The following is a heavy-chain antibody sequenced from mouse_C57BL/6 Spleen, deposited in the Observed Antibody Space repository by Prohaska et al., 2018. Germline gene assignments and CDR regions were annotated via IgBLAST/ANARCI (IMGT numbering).Heavy chain of an antibody. V-gene: IGHV1-26*01. CDR3: ARGLLSPYYFDY. J-gene: IGHJ2*01. D-gene: IGHD2-12*01. Sequence: YMGKATLTVDKSSSTAYMELRSLTSEDSAVYYCARGLLSPYYFDYWGQGTTLTVSS.